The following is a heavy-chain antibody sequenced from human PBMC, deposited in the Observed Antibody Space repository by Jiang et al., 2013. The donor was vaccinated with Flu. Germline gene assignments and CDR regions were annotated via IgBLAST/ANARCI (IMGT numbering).Heavy chain of an antibody. J-gene: IGHJ5*02. CDR2: INQSGST. D-gene: IGHD1-7*01. CDR1: GGSFSGYH. Sequence: GLVKPSETLSLTCAVYGGSFSGYHWSWIRQPPGKGLEWIGEINQSGSTNYNPSLKSRVTISVDTSKNQFSLELSSLTAADTATYYCARGIGTREGFDPWGQGTLVTVSS. CDR3: ARGIGTREGFDP. V-gene: IGHV4-34*01.